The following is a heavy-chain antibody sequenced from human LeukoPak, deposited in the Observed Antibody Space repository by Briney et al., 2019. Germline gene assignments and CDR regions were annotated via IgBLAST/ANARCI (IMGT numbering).Heavy chain of an antibody. J-gene: IGHJ4*02. CDR1: GFTFSSFS. CDR3: AKNHAANYGSDYYFDS. D-gene: IGHD3-10*01. Sequence: PGGSLRLSCAASGFTFSSFSMHWVRQAPGKGLESVSAISSNGGSTYYANSVKGRFTISRDNSKNTFYLQMDSLSAEDTAMYYCAKNHAANYGSDYYFDSWGQGTLVTVSS. V-gene: IGHV3-64*01. CDR2: ISSNGGST.